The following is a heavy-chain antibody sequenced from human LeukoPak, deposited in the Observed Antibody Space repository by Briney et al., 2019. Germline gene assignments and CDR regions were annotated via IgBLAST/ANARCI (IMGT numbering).Heavy chain of an antibody. CDR3: AKRALLGFGELYYFDY. Sequence: GGSLRLSCEASGFTFSNYGMNWVRQAPGKGLEWVSFTDTSGNYIYYGDSVKGRFTISRDNARSLLFLQMNGLRAEDTAVYYCAKRALLGFGELYYFDYWGQGTLVTVSS. D-gene: IGHD3-10*01. V-gene: IGHV3-21*06. CDR1: GFTFSNYG. J-gene: IGHJ4*02. CDR2: TDTSGNYI.